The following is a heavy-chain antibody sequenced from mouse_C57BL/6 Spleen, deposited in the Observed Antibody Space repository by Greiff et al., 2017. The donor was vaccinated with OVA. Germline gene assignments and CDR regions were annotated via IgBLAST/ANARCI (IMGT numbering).Heavy chain of an antibody. Sequence: QVQLKQPGAELVRPGSSVKLSCKASGYTFTSYWMHWVKQRPIQGLEWIGNIDPSDSETHYNQKFKDKATLTVDKSSSTAYMQLSSLTSEDSAVYYCARRTTVARAMDYWGQGTSVTVSS. V-gene: IGHV1-52*01. CDR1: GYTFTSYW. D-gene: IGHD1-1*01. J-gene: IGHJ4*01. CDR2: IDPSDSET. CDR3: ARRTTVARAMDY.